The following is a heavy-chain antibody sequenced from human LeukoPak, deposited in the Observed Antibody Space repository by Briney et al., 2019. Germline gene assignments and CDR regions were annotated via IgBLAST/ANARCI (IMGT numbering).Heavy chain of an antibody. CDR2: INHSGST. J-gene: IGHJ4*02. D-gene: IGHD3-22*01. V-gene: IGHV4-34*01. CDR3: ASIPPYYDSTLGEVY. CDR1: GGSFSGYY. Sequence: SETLSLTCAVYGGSFSGYYWSWIRQPPGKGLEWIGEINHSGSTNYNSSLKSRVTISVDTSKNQFSLKLSSVTAADTAVYYCASIPPYYDSTLGEVYWGQGTLVTVSS.